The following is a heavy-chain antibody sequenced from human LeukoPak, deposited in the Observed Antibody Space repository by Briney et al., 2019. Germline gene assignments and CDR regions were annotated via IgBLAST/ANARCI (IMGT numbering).Heavy chain of an antibody. CDR2: INPDSGGT. CDR3: ARRMAESYYDSSGYPSLGY. D-gene: IGHD3-22*01. Sequence: ASVKVSCEASGYTFIGYYMHWVRQAPGQGLEWMGWINPDSGGTNYAQQFQGRVTMTRDTSISTAYMDLSRLTSDDTGVYYCARRMAESYYDSSGYPSLGYWGQGTLVTVSS. V-gene: IGHV1-2*02. J-gene: IGHJ4*02. CDR1: GYTFIGYY.